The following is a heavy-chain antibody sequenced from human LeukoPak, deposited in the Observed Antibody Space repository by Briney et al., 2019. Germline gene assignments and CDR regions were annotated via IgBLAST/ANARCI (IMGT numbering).Heavy chain of an antibody. V-gene: IGHV3-7*01. Sequence: GGSLRLSCAASGFTFSGHWMIWVRQAPGKGLEWVANINQGGSDKYYVDSVKGRFTISRDNANNLLYLQMNSLRGEDTAVYYCTRDRSRAEDDWGQGTLVTVSS. CDR3: TRDRSRAEDD. CDR2: INQGGSDK. J-gene: IGHJ4*02. CDR1: GFTFSGHW. D-gene: IGHD1-14*01.